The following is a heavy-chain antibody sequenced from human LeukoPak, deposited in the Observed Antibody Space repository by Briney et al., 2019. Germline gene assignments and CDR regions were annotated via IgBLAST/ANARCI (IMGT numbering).Heavy chain of an antibody. Sequence: QPGGSLRLSCVASGFTFSNYAMTWVRQAPGKGLEWVSTISGSGGTTNYADSVKGRFTISRDSSKSTLYLQMNSLRAEDTAVYYCAKVREPSTRVVTAIDYWGQGTLVTVSS. CDR3: AKVREPSTRVVTAIDY. D-gene: IGHD2-21*02. CDR2: ISGSGGTT. J-gene: IGHJ4*02. CDR1: GFTFSNYA. V-gene: IGHV3-23*01.